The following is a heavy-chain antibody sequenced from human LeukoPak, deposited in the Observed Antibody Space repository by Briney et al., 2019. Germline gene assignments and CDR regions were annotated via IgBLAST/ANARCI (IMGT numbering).Heavy chain of an antibody. CDR3: AKDRSSSWYPSYMDV. Sequence: GGSLRLSCAASGFTFSNYAMIWVRQAPVKGLERVAGISAIGGSTYYADSLKGRFTISRDNSKNTLYLQMNSLRAEDTAVYYCAKDRSSSWYPSYMDVWGKGTTVTVSS. V-gene: IGHV3-23*01. D-gene: IGHD6-13*01. J-gene: IGHJ6*03. CDR2: ISAIGGST. CDR1: GFTFSNYA.